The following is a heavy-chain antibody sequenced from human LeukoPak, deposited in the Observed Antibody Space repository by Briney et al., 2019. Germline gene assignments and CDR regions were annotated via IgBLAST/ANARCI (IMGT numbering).Heavy chain of an antibody. V-gene: IGHV5-10-1*01. CDR3: ARLRYFDWLHYYYGMDV. J-gene: IGHJ6*02. CDR2: IDPSDSYT. D-gene: IGHD3-9*01. Sequence: GESLRTSCKGSGYSFTSYWISWVRQMPGKGLEWMGRIDPSDSYTNYSPSFQGHVTISADKSISTAYLQWSSLKASDTAMYYCARLRYFDWLHYYYGMDVWGQGTTVTVSS. CDR1: GYSFTSYW.